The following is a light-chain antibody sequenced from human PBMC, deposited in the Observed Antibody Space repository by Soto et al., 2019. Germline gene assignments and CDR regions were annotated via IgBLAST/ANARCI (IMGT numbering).Light chain of an antibody. Sequence: EIVLTQAPGTLSLSPGERGTLSCRASQSVSSNYLDGYQQKPSQAPRLLIYSAFIRATGIPDRLSGSGSGTNFTLTISRLEPEDFAVYYCQYSGSSPWTFGQGTKVGIK. V-gene: IGKV3-20*01. CDR2: SAF. J-gene: IGKJ1*01. CDR3: QYSGSSPWT. CDR1: QSVSSNY.